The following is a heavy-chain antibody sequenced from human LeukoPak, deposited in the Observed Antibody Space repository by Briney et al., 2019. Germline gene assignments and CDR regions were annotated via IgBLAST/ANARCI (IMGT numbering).Heavy chain of an antibody. CDR3: AKGGLYDFWSGPGGY. D-gene: IGHD3-3*01. CDR1: GFTFSSYA. Sequence: GGSLRLSCAASGFTFSSYAMHWVRQAPGKGLEWVAVISYDGSNKYYADSVKGRFTISRDNSKNTLYLQMNSLRAEDTAVYYCAKGGLYDFWSGPGGYWGQGTLVTVSS. J-gene: IGHJ4*02. V-gene: IGHV3-30-3*01. CDR2: ISYDGSNK.